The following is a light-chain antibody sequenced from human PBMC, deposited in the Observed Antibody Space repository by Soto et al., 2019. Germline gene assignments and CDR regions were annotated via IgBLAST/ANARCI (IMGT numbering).Light chain of an antibody. J-gene: IGKJ5*01. CDR1: QTVSNQ. V-gene: IGKV3-11*01. CDR3: QQRAGSST. CDR2: DAS. Sequence: EIVLTQSPVTLSLSPGERATLSCRASQTVSNQLAWYQQKPGQAPRLLIYDASRRVTGIPARFSGSGSGTDFTHTLSSLEPEDFAVYYCQQRAGSSTFGQGTRLEIK.